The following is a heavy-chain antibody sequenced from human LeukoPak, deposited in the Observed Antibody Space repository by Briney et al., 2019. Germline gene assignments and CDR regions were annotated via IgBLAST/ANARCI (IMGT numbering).Heavy chain of an antibody. D-gene: IGHD1-26*01. Sequence: GRSLRLSCAASGFTFSSYGMHWVRQAPGKGLEWVAVISYDGSNKYYADSVKGRFTISRDNSKNTLYLQMNSLRAEDTAVYYCASGTIVGARGADNWGQGTLVTVSS. V-gene: IGHV3-30*03. CDR2: ISYDGSNK. J-gene: IGHJ4*02. CDR1: GFTFSSYG. CDR3: ASGTIVGARGADN.